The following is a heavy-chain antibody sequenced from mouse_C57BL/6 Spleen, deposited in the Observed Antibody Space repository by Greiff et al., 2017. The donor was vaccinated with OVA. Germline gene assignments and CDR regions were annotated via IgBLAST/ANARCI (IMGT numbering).Heavy chain of an antibody. CDR3: ARWDYCGSSPRAMDY. CDR1: GFTFSDYG. J-gene: IGHJ4*01. V-gene: IGHV5-17*01. D-gene: IGHD1-1*01. Sequence: EVMLVESGGGLVKPGGSLKLSCAASGFTFSDYGMHWVRQAPEKGLEWVAYISSGSSTIYYADTVKGRFTISRDNAKNTLFLQMTRLRSEDTARYYCARWDYCGSSPRAMDYWGQGTSVTVSS. CDR2: ISSGSSTI.